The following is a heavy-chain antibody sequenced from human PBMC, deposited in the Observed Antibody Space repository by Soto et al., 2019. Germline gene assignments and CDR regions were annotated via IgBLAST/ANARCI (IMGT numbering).Heavy chain of an antibody. Sequence: SETLPLTCAVYGGSFSGYYWSCIRQPPGKGLDWIGEINHSASTNYNPSLKSRVTISVDASKNQFSLMLSSVTAADTAVYYCARGEWLRFSPKYLDYWGQGTMVTVSS. D-gene: IGHD5-12*01. V-gene: IGHV4-34*01. J-gene: IGHJ4*02. CDR1: GGSFSGYY. CDR2: INHSAST. CDR3: ARGEWLRFSPKYLDY.